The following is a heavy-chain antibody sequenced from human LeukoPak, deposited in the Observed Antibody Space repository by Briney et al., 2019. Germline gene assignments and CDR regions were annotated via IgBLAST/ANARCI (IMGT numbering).Heavy chain of an antibody. Sequence: SETLSLTCTVSGGSISSSSYYWGWIRQSPGKGLEWIGEINHSGSTNYNPSLKSRVTMSVDTSKNQFSLMLSSVTAADTAVYYCARRVVGGFYYYSYHLDVWDEGTTVTISS. D-gene: IGHD3-22*01. V-gene: IGHV4-39*07. CDR3: ARRVVGGFYYYSYHLDV. CDR1: GGSISSSSYY. CDR2: INHSGST. J-gene: IGHJ6*03.